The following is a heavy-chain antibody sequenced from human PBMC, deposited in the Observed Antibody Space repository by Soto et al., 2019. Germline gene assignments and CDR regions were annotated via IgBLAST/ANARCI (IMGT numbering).Heavy chain of an antibody. CDR2: MNTNSGNT. Sequence: ASVKGSCKAGGYTLTRYDINWVRQATGQGLEWMGWMNTNSGNTGYAQKVQGIVTITTNTSISTAYLELSSLRSSDTAVYYCASPPLNSLLDDGFDVWGQGTMVTVSS. CDR1: GYTLTRYD. D-gene: IGHD3-9*01. CDR3: ASPPLNSLLDDGFDV. V-gene: IGHV1-8*01. J-gene: IGHJ3*01.